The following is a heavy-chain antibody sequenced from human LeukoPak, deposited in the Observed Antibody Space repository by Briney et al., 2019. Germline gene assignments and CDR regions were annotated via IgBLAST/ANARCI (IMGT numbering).Heavy chain of an antibody. Sequence: GASVKVSCKASGYTFTSYGISWVRQAPGQGLEWMGWISAYNGNTNYARKLQGRVTMTTDTSTSTAYMELRSLRSDDTAVYYCARVSADDYYYYYYYMDVWGKGTTVTVPS. V-gene: IGHV1-18*01. J-gene: IGHJ6*03. D-gene: IGHD1-1*01. CDR2: ISAYNGNT. CDR3: ARVSADDYYYYYYYMDV. CDR1: GYTFTSYG.